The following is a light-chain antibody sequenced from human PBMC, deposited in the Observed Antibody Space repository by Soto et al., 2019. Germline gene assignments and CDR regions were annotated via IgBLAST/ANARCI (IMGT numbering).Light chain of an antibody. CDR3: QHYNNWPFT. CDR2: GAS. CDR1: QSVSNN. Sequence: EMVLTQSPATLSVSPGERATLSCRASQSVSNNLAWYQQKPGQAPRLLIYGASTRATGIPARFSGSGSGTEFTLTISSLQSEEFAVYYCQHYNNWPFTFGPGTKVDIK. J-gene: IGKJ3*01. V-gene: IGKV3-15*01.